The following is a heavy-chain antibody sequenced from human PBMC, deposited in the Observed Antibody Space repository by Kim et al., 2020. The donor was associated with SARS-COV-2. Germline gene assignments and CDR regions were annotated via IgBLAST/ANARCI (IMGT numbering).Heavy chain of an antibody. CDR1: GFTFGDYA. CDR3: TRVELWGHNWFDP. V-gene: IGHV3-49*04. J-gene: IGHJ5*02. D-gene: IGHD1-7*01. CDR2: IRSKAYGGTT. Sequence: GGSLRLSCTASGFTFGDYAMSWVRQAPGKGLEWVGFIRSKAYGGTTEYAASVKGRFTISRDDSKSIAYLQMNSLKTEDTAVYYCTRVELWGHNWFDPWGQGTLVTVSS.